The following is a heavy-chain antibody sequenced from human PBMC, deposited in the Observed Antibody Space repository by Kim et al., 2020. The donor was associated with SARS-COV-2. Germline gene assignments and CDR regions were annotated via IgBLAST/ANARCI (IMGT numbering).Heavy chain of an antibody. D-gene: IGHD3-10*01. CDR3: AKYGSGYFFDY. Sequence: GGSLRLSCEASGFTFSNYAMNWVRQAPGKGLEWVSYISTGTSYIYYADSVKGRFTISRDNAKNSLYLQMNSLRAEYTAVYYCAKYGSGYFFDYLGQGALV. CDR1: GFTFSNYA. J-gene: IGHJ4*02. V-gene: IGHV3-21*01. CDR2: ISTGTSYI.